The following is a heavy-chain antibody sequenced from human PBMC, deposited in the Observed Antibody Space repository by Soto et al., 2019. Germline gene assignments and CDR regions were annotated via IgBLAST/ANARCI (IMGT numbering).Heavy chain of an antibody. D-gene: IGHD3-3*01. CDR3: AKDSSHITIFGVVMAPYGMDV. V-gene: IGHV3-30*18. J-gene: IGHJ6*02. CDR2: ISYDGSNK. CDR1: GFTFSSYG. Sequence: RLSCAASGFTFSSYGMHWVRQAPGKGLEWVAVISYDGSNKYYADSVKGRFTISRDNSKNTLYLQMNSLRAEDTAVYYCAKDSSHITIFGVVMAPYGMDVWGQGTTVTVYS.